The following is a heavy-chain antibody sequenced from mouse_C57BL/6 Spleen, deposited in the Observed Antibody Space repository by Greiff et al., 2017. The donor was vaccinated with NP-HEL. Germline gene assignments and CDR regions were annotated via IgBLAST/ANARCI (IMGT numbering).Heavy chain of an antibody. J-gene: IGHJ3*01. D-gene: IGHD3-2*02. CDR3: TTLKAAQAP. CDR2: IDPENGDT. CDR1: GFNIKDDY. Sequence: VQLQESGAELVRPGASVKLSCTASGFNIKDDYMHWVKQRPEQGLEWIGWIDPENGDTEYASKFQGKATITADTSSNTTYLQLSGLTSEDTAVYYCTTLKAAQAPWGQGTLVTVSA. V-gene: IGHV14-4*01.